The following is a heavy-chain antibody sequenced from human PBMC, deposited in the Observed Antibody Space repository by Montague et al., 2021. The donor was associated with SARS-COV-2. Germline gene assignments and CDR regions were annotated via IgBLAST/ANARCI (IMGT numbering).Heavy chain of an antibody. J-gene: IGHJ3*02. CDR3: ARDLDGAFDI. CDR1: GFSVSSNY. CDR2: IYSGGGT. V-gene: IGHV3-66*02. Sequence: SLRLSCAASGFSVSSNYMSWVRQAPGKGLEWVPLIYSGGGTSSADSVQGRFTTSRDNSKNTLFLQMSSLRAEDTAVYYCARDLDGAFDIWGQGTRVTVSS.